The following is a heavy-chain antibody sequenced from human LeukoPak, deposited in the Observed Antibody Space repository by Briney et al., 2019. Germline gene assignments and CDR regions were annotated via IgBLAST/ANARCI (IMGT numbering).Heavy chain of an antibody. CDR3: AELGITMIGGV. J-gene: IGHJ6*04. V-gene: IGHV3-23*01. CDR2: ISGSANST. CDR1: GCTFSSYG. D-gene: IGHD3-10*02. Sequence: GGTLRLSCAASGCTFSSYGVSWVRQAPGKGLEWVSSISGSANSTFHADSVKGRFTISRDNSKSTLYLQMNSLTVEDTAVYYRAELGITMIGGVWGKGTTVTISS.